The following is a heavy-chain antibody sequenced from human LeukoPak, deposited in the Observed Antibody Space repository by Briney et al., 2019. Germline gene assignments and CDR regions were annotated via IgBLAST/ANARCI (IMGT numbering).Heavy chain of an antibody. CDR1: GYTFTSYY. D-gene: IGHD3-10*01. V-gene: IGHV1-46*01. J-gene: IGHJ6*02. Sequence: ASVKVSCKASGYTFTSYYMHWVRQAPGQGLEWMGITNPSGGSTSYAQKFQGRVTMTRDTSTSTVYMELSSLRSEDTAVYYCARYMVRGVISDPLEPLYYYYGMDVWGQGTTVTVSS. CDR3: ARYMVRGVISDPLEPLYYYYGMDV. CDR2: TNPSGGST.